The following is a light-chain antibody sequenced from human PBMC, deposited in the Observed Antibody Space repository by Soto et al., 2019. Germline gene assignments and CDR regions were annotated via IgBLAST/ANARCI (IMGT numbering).Light chain of an antibody. V-gene: IGLV2-14*01. CDR3: ASYRSANTLVV. J-gene: IGLJ1*01. CDR2: EVT. Sequence: QSPITHPASLSGSPGQSITISCTGTSRDIGNYNYVSWYQHHPGKAPKLMIYEVTSRPSGVSDRFSGSKSGMPASLPISGLQPEDEADYFCASYRSANTLVVFGTGTKVTVL. CDR1: SRDIGNYNY.